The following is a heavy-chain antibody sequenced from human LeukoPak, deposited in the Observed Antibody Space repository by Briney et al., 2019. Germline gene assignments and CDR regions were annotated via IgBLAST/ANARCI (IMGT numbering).Heavy chain of an antibody. CDR3: ARVSALVSSWYRGAFDI. Sequence: PSETLSLTCTVSGGSISSSSYYWGWIRQPPGKGLEWIGSIYYSGSTYYNPSLKSRVTISVDTSKNQFSLKLSSVTAADTAVYYCARVSALVSSWYRGAFDIWGQGTMVTVSS. CDR2: IYYSGST. D-gene: IGHD6-13*01. V-gene: IGHV4-39*07. J-gene: IGHJ3*02. CDR1: GGSISSSSYY.